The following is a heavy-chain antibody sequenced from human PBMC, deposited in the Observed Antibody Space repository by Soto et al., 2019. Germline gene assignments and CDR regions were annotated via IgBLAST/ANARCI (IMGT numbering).Heavy chain of an antibody. J-gene: IGHJ4*02. CDR1: GGSISNAAYY. Sequence: SETLSLTCTVSGGSISNAAYYWGWIRQPPGKGLECIGIIYYSGNTYYSPSLKSRVTMSVDTSKNQFSLKLSSVSAADTSMYYCARVYGSGSYYFDYWGQGTLVTVSS. CDR3: ARVYGSGSYYFDY. D-gene: IGHD3-10*01. CDR2: IYYSGNT. V-gene: IGHV4-39*01.